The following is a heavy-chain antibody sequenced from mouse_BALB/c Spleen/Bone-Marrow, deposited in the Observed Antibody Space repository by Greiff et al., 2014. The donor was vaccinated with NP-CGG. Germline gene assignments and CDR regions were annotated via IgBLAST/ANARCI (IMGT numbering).Heavy chain of an antibody. J-gene: IGHJ3*01. Sequence: EVQLQQSGAELVKPGASVKLSCTSSGFNIRDTYIHWVKQRPEQGLEWIGKIDPAKDNTEYDPKFQGKATMTADTPSITAYLQLSSLTSEDTAVYYCARGVRQLGLPFWGQGILVTVST. D-gene: IGHD3-2*01. CDR3: ARGVRQLGLPF. CDR2: IDPAKDNT. V-gene: IGHV14-3*02. CDR1: GFNIRDTY.